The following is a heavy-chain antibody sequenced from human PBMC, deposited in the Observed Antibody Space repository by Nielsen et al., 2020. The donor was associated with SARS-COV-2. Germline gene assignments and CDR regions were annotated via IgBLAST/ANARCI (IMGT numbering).Heavy chain of an antibody. CDR2: ISWDGGST. D-gene: IGHD5/OR15-5a*01. CDR1: GFTFDDYT. CDR3: ASTDY. J-gene: IGHJ4*02. V-gene: IGHV3-43*01. Sequence: GESLKISCAASGFTFDDYTMHWVRQAPGKGLEWVSLISWDGGSTYYADSVKGRFTISRDNSKNSLYLQMNSLRTEDAALYYCASTDYWGQGTLVTVSS.